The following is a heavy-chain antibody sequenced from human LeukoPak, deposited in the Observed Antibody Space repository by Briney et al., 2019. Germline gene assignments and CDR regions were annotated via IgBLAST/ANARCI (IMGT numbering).Heavy chain of an antibody. J-gene: IGHJ2*01. CDR2: IYPGDSDT. CDR1: GYSFTSYW. CDR3: ARHHRPYSSSWYWYFDL. D-gene: IGHD6-13*01. V-gene: IGHV5-51*01. Sequence: GESLKISCKGSGYSFTSYWIGWVRQMPGKGLEWMGIIYPGDSDTRYSPSFQGQVTISADKSISTAYLQWSGLKASDTAMYYCARHHRPYSSSWYWYFDLWGRGTLVTVSS.